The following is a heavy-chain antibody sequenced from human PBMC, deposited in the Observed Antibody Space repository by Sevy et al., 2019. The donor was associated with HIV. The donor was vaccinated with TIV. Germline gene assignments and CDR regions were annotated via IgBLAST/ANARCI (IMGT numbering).Heavy chain of an antibody. CDR2: IFFAGNIK. V-gene: IGHV3-33*01. D-gene: IGHD6-19*01. CDR3: ARESPSDRYHDS. J-gene: IGHJ4*02. CDR1: GFTFGNYG. Sequence: GGSLRLSCAASGFTFGNYGMHWVRQAPGKGLEWVAAIFFAGNIKYYEDSVKGRFTIFRDNSKNTQDLQMNSLRAEDTAVYYCARESPSDRYHDSWGQGTLVTVSS.